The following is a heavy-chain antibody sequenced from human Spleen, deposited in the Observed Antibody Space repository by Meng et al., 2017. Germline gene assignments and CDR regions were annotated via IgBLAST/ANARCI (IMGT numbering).Heavy chain of an antibody. CDR1: GYSFSSSGYY. CDR2: INYGGTA. V-gene: IGHV4-39*01. D-gene: IGHD2-2*01. Sequence: QLQLEESGPGLVKPSETLSLTCTVSGYSFSSSGYYWAWIRPPPGKGLEWIGSINYGGTAYYASSLTSRVIISVDTSKNQFSLRLNSVTAADAAVYYCARLRDCSTSCYFDPWGQGTLVTVSS. J-gene: IGHJ5*02. CDR3: ARLRDCSTSCYFDP.